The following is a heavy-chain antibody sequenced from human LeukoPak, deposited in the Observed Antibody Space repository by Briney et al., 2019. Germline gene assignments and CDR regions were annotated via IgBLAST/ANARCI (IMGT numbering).Heavy chain of an antibody. D-gene: IGHD2-2*01. CDR2: IYSGSS. CDR1: GGSISSYY. J-gene: IGHJ4*02. Sequence: SETLSLTCTVWGGSISSYYWRWLRQPPGKGLEWIGYIYSGSSSYNPSLHSRVTISVDTSMNQFSLKLTSMTAADTAVYYCGRAGPGAFFDHWGRGALVTVSS. V-gene: IGHV4-59*13. CDR3: GRAGPGAFFDH.